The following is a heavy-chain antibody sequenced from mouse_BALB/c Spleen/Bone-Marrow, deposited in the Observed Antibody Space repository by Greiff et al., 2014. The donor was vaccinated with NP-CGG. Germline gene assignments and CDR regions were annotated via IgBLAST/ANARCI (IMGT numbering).Heavy chain of an antibody. V-gene: IGHV1-39*01. CDR3: ATYGYSYWYFDV. CDR1: GYSFTGYN. CDR2: IDPYYGGT. D-gene: IGHD1-1*01. Sequence: EVKLMESGLELEKPGASVKISCKASGYSFTGYNMNWVKQSNGKSLEWIGNIDPYYGGTSYNQKFKSKATLTVDRSSSTAYMQLKSLTSEDSAVYYCATYGYSYWYFDVWGAGTTVTVSS. J-gene: IGHJ1*01.